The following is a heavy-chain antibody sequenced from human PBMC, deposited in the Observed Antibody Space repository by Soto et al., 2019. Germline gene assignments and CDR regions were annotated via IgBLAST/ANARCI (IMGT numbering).Heavy chain of an antibody. Sequence: PGGSLSLSSAASGFTFRSHTMNWVRQAPGKGLEWVSYINSRSSAIYYADSVKGRFTISRDNAKNSLYLQMNSLRADDTAVYYCARDAGGSPDDCWGQGTLVTVSS. V-gene: IGHV3-48*01. J-gene: IGHJ4*02. CDR2: INSRSSAI. CDR3: ARDAGGSPDDC. CDR1: GFTFRSHT. D-gene: IGHD3-10*01.